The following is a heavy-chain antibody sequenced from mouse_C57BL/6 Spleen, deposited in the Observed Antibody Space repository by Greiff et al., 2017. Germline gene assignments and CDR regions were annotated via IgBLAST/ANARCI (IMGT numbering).Heavy chain of an antibody. CDR2: ISSGSSTI. Sequence: EVQGVESGGGLVKPGGSLKLSCAASGFTFSDYGMHWVRQAPEKGLEWVAYISSGSSTIYYADTEKGRFTISRDNAKNTLFLQMTRLRSEDTAMYYCARAGKLGAGFAYWGQGTLVTVSA. CDR1: GFTFSDYG. CDR3: ARAGKLGAGFAY. D-gene: IGHD4-1*01. J-gene: IGHJ3*01. V-gene: IGHV5-17*01.